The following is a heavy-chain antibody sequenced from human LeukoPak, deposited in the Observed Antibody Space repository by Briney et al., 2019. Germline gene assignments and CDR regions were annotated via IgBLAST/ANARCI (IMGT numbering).Heavy chain of an antibody. Sequence: SETLSLTCALYGGSFSGYYWSWIRQPPGKGLEWIGEINHSGSTNYNPSLKSRVTISVDTSKNQFSLKLSSVTAADTAVYYCARLGAVLTSVNWFDPWGQGTLVTVSS. V-gene: IGHV4-34*01. D-gene: IGHD2-8*01. CDR2: INHSGST. CDR3: ARLGAVLTSVNWFDP. J-gene: IGHJ5*02. CDR1: GGSFSGYY.